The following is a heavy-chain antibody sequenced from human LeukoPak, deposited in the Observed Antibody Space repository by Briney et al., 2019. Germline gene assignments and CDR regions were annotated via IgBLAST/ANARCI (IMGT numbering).Heavy chain of an antibody. J-gene: IGHJ4*02. CDR2: ISYDGSNK. CDR1: GFTFSSYG. Sequence: GGSLRLSCAASGFTFSSYGMHWVRQAPGKGLEWVAVISYDGSNKYYADSVKGRFTISRDNSENTLYLQMNSLRAEDTAVYYCAKDKYVWGSYPTYYFDYWGQGTLVTVSS. V-gene: IGHV3-30*18. D-gene: IGHD3-16*02. CDR3: AKDKYVWGSYPTYYFDY.